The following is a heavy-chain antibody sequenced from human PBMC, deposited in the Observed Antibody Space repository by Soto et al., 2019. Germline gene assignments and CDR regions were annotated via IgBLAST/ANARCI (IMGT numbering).Heavy chain of an antibody. CDR1: GYRFTSHG. Sequence: QVQLVQSGAEVSKAGASVQVSCKASGYRFTSHGISWVRQAPGQGLEWMGWISVHNGATNYAQKLQGRVTMTTDTSTSTAYMELRSLRSDDTAVYYCARGSSSGFGFDIWGQGTMVTVSS. D-gene: IGHD3-22*01. CDR2: ISVHNGAT. CDR3: ARGSSSGFGFDI. J-gene: IGHJ3*02. V-gene: IGHV1-18*01.